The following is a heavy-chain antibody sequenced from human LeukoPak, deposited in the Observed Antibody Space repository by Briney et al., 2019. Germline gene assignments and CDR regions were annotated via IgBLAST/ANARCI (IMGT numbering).Heavy chain of an antibody. CDR1: GYTFTSYG. V-gene: IGHV1-18*01. CDR3: AREGRAMVRGVNDY. Sequence: ASVRVSCKASGYTFTSYGINWVRQAPGQGLEWVGWISAYNGDTNYAQNLQGRVTMTTDTSTSTAYMELRSLRSDDTAVYYCAREGRAMVRGVNDYWGQGTLVTVSS. D-gene: IGHD3-10*01. CDR2: ISAYNGDT. J-gene: IGHJ4*02.